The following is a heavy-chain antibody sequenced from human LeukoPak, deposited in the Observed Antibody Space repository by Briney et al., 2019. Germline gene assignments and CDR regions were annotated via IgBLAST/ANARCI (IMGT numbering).Heavy chain of an antibody. Sequence: RPSETLSLTCTVSGYSISSGYYWGWIRQPPGKGLEWIGSIYHSGSTYYNPSLKSRVTISVDTSKNQFSLKLSSVTAADTAVYYCASGSGIFDYWGQGTLVTVSS. J-gene: IGHJ4*02. CDR1: GYSISSGYY. CDR3: ASGSGIFDY. V-gene: IGHV4-38-2*02. D-gene: IGHD2-15*01. CDR2: IYHSGST.